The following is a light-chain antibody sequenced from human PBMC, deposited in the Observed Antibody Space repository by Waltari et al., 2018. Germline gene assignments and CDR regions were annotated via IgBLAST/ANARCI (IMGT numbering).Light chain of an antibody. J-gene: IGLJ3*02. CDR2: EDS. Sequence: HSALTQPASVSGSPGQSITISCTGTSSDVGSYTLFSWYQQHPDKPPKLMIYEDSKRPSGVSNRFSGSKSGNTASLTISGLQAEDEADYYCCSYAGSSTLVFGGGTKLTVL. V-gene: IGLV2-23*01. CDR1: SSDVGSYTL. CDR3: CSYAGSSTLV.